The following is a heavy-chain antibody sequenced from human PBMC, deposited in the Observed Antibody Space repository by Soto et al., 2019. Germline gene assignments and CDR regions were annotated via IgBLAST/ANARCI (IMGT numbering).Heavy chain of an antibody. CDR3: ARQSRQQLACDY. CDR1: GFSFSSYW. V-gene: IGHV3-74*03. CDR2: IKTDGSRT. Sequence: EAQLVQSGGGLVQPGGSIRLSCAASGFSFSSYWMHWVRQAPGKGLVWVSSIKTDGSRTPYADSVKGRFTISRDNAKNTLYLQMNSLRVEDTAVYYCARQSRQQLACDYWGQGTLVTVSS. J-gene: IGHJ4*02. D-gene: IGHD6-13*01.